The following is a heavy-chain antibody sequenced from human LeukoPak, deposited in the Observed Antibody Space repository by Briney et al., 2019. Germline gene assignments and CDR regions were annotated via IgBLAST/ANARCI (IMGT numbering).Heavy chain of an antibody. CDR1: GFTFSSYG. J-gene: IGHJ4*02. D-gene: IGHD3-10*01. CDR2: IWYDGSNK. CDR3: ARTYYYGSGSYEPPDY. V-gene: IGHV3-33*01. Sequence: GRSLRLSCAASGFTFSSYGMHWVRQAPGKGLEWVAVIWYDGSNKCYADSVKGRFTISRDNSKNTLYLQMNSLRAEDTAVYYCARTYYYGSGSYEPPDYWGQGTLVTVSS.